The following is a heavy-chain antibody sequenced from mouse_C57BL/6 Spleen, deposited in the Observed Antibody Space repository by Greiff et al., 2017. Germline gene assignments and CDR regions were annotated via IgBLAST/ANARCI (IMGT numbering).Heavy chain of an antibody. CDR1: GYTFTSYW. CDR2: IYPSDSET. V-gene: IGHV1-61*01. D-gene: IGHD1-1*01. J-gene: IGHJ3*01. Sequence: QVQLQQPGAELVRPGSSVKLSCKASGYTFTSYWMDWVKQRPGQGLEWIGNIYPSDSETHYNQKFKDKATLTVAKSSSTAYMQLSSLTSEDSAVFYCERYYGIGPFAYWGQGALVTVSA. CDR3: ERYYGIGPFAY.